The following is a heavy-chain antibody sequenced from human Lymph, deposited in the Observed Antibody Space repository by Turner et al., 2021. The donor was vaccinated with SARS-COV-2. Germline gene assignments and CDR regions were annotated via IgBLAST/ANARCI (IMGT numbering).Heavy chain of an antibody. V-gene: IGHV4-30-4*01. J-gene: IGHJ4*02. Sequence: QVQLQESGPGLVQPSQTLSLTCTVSGGSISSGDYYWSWIRQHPGKGLEWIGYIYYSGSTYYNPSLKSRVTISVDTSKNQFSLKLSSVTAADTAVYYCARVVVLRRDYFDYWGQGTLVTVSS. D-gene: IGHD2-8*01. CDR3: ARVVVLRRDYFDY. CDR2: IYYSGST. CDR1: GGSISSGDYY.